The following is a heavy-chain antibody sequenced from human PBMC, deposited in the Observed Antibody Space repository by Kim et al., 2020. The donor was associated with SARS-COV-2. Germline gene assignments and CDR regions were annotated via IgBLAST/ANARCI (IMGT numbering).Heavy chain of an antibody. J-gene: IGHJ6*02. CDR1: GYTFSTHG. Sequence: ASVKVSCKASGYTFSTHGLSWVRQAPGQGLEWMGWINGYNDNIHYAQKVQGRITMTTDTTTNTAYMELRSLRFDDTAVYYCARDPFWVEGAGYGMDVWGQGTTVTVSS. D-gene: IGHD3-3*01. CDR2: INGYNDNI. V-gene: IGHV1-18*04. CDR3: ARDPFWVEGAGYGMDV.